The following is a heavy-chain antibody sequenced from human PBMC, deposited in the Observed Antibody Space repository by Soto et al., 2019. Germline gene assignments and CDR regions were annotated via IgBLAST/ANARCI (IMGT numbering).Heavy chain of an antibody. D-gene: IGHD2-15*01. V-gene: IGHV3-48*01. Sequence: PGGSLRQSCSGCGFNFSNYYMNWVRQAPCKGLELVSYISSSSSSIDYADSVRGRFTIFRDKAKNSLDLLMNSLRAEDTAVYYFARGGGCIGGSCNVDYLGEGTLVNVSS. CDR3: ARGGGCIGGSCNVDY. CDR2: ISSSSSSI. CDR1: GFNFSNYY. J-gene: IGHJ4*02.